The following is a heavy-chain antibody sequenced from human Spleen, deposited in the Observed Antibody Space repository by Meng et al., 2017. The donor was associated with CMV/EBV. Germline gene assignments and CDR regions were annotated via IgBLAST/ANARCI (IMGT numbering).Heavy chain of an antibody. V-gene: IGHV3-7*01. CDR3: ATHWNPTEDYYYGLDV. CDR1: TFTFISFW. D-gene: IGHD1-1*01. CDR2: INQDGSAT. Sequence: GESLKISCAASTFTFISFWMSWVRQAPGKGLEWVANINQDGSATYYVGSVKGRFTISRDTAKNSLYLQMSSLRAEDTAVYYCATHWNPTEDYYYGLDVWGQGTTVTVSS. J-gene: IGHJ6*02.